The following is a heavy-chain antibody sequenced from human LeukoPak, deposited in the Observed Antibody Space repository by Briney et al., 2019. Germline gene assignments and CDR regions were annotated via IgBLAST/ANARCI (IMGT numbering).Heavy chain of an antibody. CDR3: ARGIKYGYDSSKRDDAFDI. J-gene: IGHJ3*02. CDR2: ISAYNGNT. Sequence: GASVMVSCKASGYTFTSYGISWVRQAPGQGLEWMGWISAYNGNTNYAQKLQGRVTMTTDTSTSTAYMELRSLRSDDTAVYYCARGIKYGYDSSKRDDAFDIWGQGTMVTVSS. CDR1: GYTFTSYG. V-gene: IGHV1-18*01. D-gene: IGHD3-22*01.